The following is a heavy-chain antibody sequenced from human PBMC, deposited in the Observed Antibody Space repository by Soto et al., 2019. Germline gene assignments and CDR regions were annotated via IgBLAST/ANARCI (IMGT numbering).Heavy chain of an antibody. D-gene: IGHD3-3*01. J-gene: IGHJ6*02. V-gene: IGHV5-10-1*01. CDR2: IDPSDSYT. CDR1: GYSFTSYW. CDR3: ASSLTIFGDHYYYYGMDV. Sequence: GESLKISCKGSGYSFTSYWISWVRQMPGKGLEWMGRIDPSDSYTNYSPSFQGHVTISADKSISTAYLQWSSLKASDTAMYYCASSLTIFGDHYYYYGMDVWGQGTTVTVSS.